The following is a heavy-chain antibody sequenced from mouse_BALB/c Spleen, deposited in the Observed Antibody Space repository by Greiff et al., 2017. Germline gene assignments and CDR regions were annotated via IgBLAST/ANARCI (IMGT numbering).Heavy chain of an antibody. V-gene: IGHV5-12-2*01. J-gene: IGHJ4*01. CDR3: ARKGIYAMDY. CDR1: GFTFSSYT. CDR2: ISNGGGST. Sequence: EVMLVESGGGLVQPGGSLKLSCAASGFTFSSYTMSWVRQTPEKRLEWVAYISNGGGSTYYPDTVKGRFTISRDNAKNTLYLQMSSLKSEDTAMYYCARKGIYAMDYWGQGTSVTGSS.